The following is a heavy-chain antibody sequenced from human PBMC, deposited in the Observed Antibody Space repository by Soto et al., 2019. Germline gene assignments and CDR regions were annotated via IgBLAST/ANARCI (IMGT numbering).Heavy chain of an antibody. CDR2: INHSGST. CDR1: GGSFSGYY. J-gene: IGHJ4*02. Sequence: SETLSLTCAVYGGSFSGYYWSWIRQPPGKGLEWIGEINHSGSTNYNPSLKSRVTISVDTSKNQFSLKLSSVTAADTAVYYCARLEIRFVLRSFDYWGQGTLVTVSS. V-gene: IGHV4-34*01. CDR3: ARLEIRFVLRSFDY. D-gene: IGHD3-9*01.